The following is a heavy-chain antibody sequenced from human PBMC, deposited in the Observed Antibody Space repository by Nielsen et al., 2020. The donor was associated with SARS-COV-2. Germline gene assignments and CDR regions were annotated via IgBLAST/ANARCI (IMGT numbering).Heavy chain of an antibody. CDR3: ARGTRAVGMDV. V-gene: IGHV3-13*04. CDR1: GFTFSGYD. J-gene: IGHJ6*02. CDR2: IGTAGDT. Sequence: GGPLRPSCAASGFTFSGYDMHWVRQATGKGLEWVSAIGTAGDTYYPGSVKGRFTISRENAKNSLYLQMNSLRAGDTAVYYCARGTRAVGMDVWGQGTTVTVSS. D-gene: IGHD2-2*01.